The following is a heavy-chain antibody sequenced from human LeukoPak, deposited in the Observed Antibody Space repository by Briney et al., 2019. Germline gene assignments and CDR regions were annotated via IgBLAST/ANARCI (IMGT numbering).Heavy chain of an antibody. CDR3: ARDKGNHWFDP. CDR1: GFTFSTYW. Sequence: GGSLRLSCAASGFTFSTYWMSWVRQAPGKGPEWVANIKEDGRDKYYVDSVKGRFTISRDNAKNSLYLQMNSLRAEDTALYYCARDKGNHWFDPWGQGTLVTVSS. J-gene: IGHJ5*02. V-gene: IGHV3-7*03. CDR2: IKEDGRDK. D-gene: IGHD1-14*01.